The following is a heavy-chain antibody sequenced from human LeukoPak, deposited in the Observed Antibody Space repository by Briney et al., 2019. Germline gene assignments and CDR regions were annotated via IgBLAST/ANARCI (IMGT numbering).Heavy chain of an antibody. Sequence: SETLSLTCTVSGGSISRYYWSWMRPPGAKELEWIGRIYTAGDTVYNPSLKSRVTLSVDTSKNQFSLNLSSMTAADTAVYYCARFGSGYDFEYWGQGTLVTVSS. V-gene: IGHV4-4*07. CDR3: ARFGSGYDFEY. J-gene: IGHJ4*02. D-gene: IGHD3-22*01. CDR2: IYTAGDT. CDR1: GGSISRYY.